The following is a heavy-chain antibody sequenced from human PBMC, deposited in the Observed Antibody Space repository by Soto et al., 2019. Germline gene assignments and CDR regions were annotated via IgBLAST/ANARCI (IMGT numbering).Heavy chain of an antibody. V-gene: IGHV1-69*01. CDR2: IIPILGIT. CDR3: ARDPSSITGTTSSEDFQH. J-gene: IGHJ1*01. D-gene: IGHD1-20*01. CDR1: GGTFSGYA. Sequence: QAQLMQSGAEVKKPGSSVKVSCKASGGTFSGYAISCVRQAPGQGLEWMGGIIPILGITNYAQKFQGRITIAADESTGTAYLDLRSLRSEDTAVYYCARDPSSITGTTSSEDFQHWGQGTLVSVSS.